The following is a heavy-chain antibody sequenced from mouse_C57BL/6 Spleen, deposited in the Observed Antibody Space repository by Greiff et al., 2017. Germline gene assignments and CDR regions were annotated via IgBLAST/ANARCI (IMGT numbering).Heavy chain of an antibody. Sequence: QVQLQQPGAELVRPGSSVKLSCKASGYTFTSYWMDWVKQRPGQGLEWIGNIYPSDSETHYNQKFKDKATLTVDKSSSTAYMQLSSLTSEDSAVYYGARGHYGSSYYMDYWGQGTTLTVSS. V-gene: IGHV1-61*01. D-gene: IGHD1-1*01. CDR3: ARGHYGSSYYMDY. CDR2: IYPSDSET. J-gene: IGHJ2*01. CDR1: GYTFTSYW.